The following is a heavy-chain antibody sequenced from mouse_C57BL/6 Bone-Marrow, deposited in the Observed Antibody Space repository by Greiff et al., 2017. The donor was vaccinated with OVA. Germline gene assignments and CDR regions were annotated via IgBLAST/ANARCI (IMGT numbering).Heavy chain of an antibody. V-gene: IGHV1-64*01. D-gene: IGHD2-3*01. CDR2: IHPNSGST. CDR3: ARRLLRWAMDY. J-gene: IGHJ4*01. Sequence: VQLQQSGAELVKPGASVKLSCKASGYTFTSYWMHWVKQRPGQGLEWIGMIHPNSGSTNYNEKFKSKATLTVDKSSSTAYMQLSSLTSEDSAVYYCARRLLRWAMDYWGQGTSVTVSS. CDR1: GYTFTSYW.